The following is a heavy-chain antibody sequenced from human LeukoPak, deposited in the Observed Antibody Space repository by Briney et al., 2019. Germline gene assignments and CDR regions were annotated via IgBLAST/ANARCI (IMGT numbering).Heavy chain of an antibody. CDR2: ISGDGGST. CDR3: ARDSQEFFQH. V-gene: IGHV3-43*02. J-gene: IGHJ1*01. CDR1: GFTFDDYA. Sequence: GGSLRLSCAASGFTFDDYAMHWVRQAPGKGLQWVSLISGDGGSTYYADSVKGRFTISRDNSKNSLYLQMNSLRTEDTALYYCARDSQEFFQHWGQGTLVTVSS.